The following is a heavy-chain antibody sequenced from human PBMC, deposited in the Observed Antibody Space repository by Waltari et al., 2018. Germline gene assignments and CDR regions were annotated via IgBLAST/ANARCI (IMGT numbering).Heavy chain of an antibody. J-gene: IGHJ4*02. Sequence: EVQLVESGGGFVQPGGSLRLSCLGSGCTVGVFSMPWIRQAPGKGLEWVAYISASRAAIYYAESVKGRFTISRDNAKNSLFLQMTNLGVEDTAVYYCATEPAPGAGINYWGQGILVTVSS. CDR2: ISASRAAI. D-gene: IGHD6-19*01. CDR3: ATEPAPGAGINY. V-gene: IGHV3-48*01. CDR1: GCTVGVFS.